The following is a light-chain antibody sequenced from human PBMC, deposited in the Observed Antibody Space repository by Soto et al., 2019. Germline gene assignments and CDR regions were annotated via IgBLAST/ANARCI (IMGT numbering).Light chain of an antibody. Sequence: QSALTQSPSASASLGASVKLTCTLSSGHSNYAIAWHQQQPEKGPRYLMKVNSDGSHIKGDGIPDRFSGSSSGAERHLTISSLQSEDEADYYCQTWDTGTGVFGGGTKLTVL. J-gene: IGLJ3*02. CDR2: VNSDGSH. V-gene: IGLV4-69*01. CDR3: QTWDTGTGV. CDR1: SGHSNYA.